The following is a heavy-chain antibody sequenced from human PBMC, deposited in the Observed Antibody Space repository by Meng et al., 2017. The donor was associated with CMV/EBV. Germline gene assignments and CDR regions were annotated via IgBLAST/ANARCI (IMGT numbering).Heavy chain of an antibody. CDR2: IIPIFGTA. V-gene: IGHV1-69*05. CDR1: GGTFSSYA. Sequence: SVKVSCKASGGTFSSYAISWVRQAPGQGLEWMGGIIPIFGTANYAQKFQGRVTITTDESTSTAYTELSSLRSEDTAVYYCARAQVVVVPAAIHYYYYGMDVWGQGTTVTVSS. CDR3: ARAQVVVVPAAIHYYYYGMDV. D-gene: IGHD2-2*01. J-gene: IGHJ6*02.